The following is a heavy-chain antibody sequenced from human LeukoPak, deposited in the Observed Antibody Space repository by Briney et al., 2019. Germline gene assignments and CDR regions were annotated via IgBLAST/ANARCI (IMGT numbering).Heavy chain of an antibody. CDR1: GGSFSGYY. J-gene: IGHJ6*03. Sequence: SETLSLTCAVYGGSFSGYYWSWIRQPPGKGLEWIGEINHSGSTNYNPSLKSRVTISVDTSKNQFSLKLSSVTAADTAVYYCARGSPPYSSGWYRYYYYYMDVWGKGTTVTVSS. CDR3: ARGSPPYSSGWYRYYYYYMDV. V-gene: IGHV4-34*01. CDR2: INHSGST. D-gene: IGHD6-19*01.